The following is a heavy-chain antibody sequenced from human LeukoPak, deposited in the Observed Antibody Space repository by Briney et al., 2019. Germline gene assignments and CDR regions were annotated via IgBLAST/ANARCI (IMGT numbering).Heavy chain of an antibody. CDR1: GFTFSSYS. Sequence: GGSLRLSCAASGFTFSSYSMNWVRQAPGKGLEWVSSISSSSSYIYYADSVKGRFTISRDNAKNSLYLQMNSLRAEDTAVYYCARGQKTYGDYEYYFDYWGQGTLVTVSS. V-gene: IGHV3-21*01. CDR3: ARGQKTYGDYEYYFDY. D-gene: IGHD4-17*01. J-gene: IGHJ4*02. CDR2: ISSSSSYI.